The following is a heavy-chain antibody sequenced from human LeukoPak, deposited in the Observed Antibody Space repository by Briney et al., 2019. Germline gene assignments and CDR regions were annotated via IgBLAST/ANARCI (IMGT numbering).Heavy chain of an antibody. CDR3: ARPAVTTLDYFDY. CDR1: GYTFIGYY. Sequence: ASVKVSCKASGYTFIGYYMHWVRQAPGQGLEWMGWISAYNGDTNYAQKLQGRVTMTRDMSTSTVYMELSSLRSEDTAVYYCARPAVTTLDYFDYWGQGTLVTVSS. V-gene: IGHV1-2*02. CDR2: ISAYNGDT. D-gene: IGHD4-17*01. J-gene: IGHJ4*02.